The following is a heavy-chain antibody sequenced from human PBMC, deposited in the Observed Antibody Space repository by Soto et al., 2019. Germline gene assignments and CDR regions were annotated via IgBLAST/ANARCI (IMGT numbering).Heavy chain of an antibody. CDR1: GYTSADFG. CDR3: VRDQKYFRVNGNWFDS. V-gene: IGHV1-18*04. J-gene: IGHJ5*01. D-gene: IGHD2-2*01. CDR2: VSGNNGAS. Sequence: ASVKVSCKASGYTSADFGISWVRQAPGQGLEWMGWVSGNNGASNPAPKVQGRITMTLDTSTGVSYMALRSLRSDDTAIYYCVRDQKYFRVNGNWFDSWGQGTLATVSS.